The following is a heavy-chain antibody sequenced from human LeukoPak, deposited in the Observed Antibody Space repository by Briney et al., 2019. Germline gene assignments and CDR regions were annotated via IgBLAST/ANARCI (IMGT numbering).Heavy chain of an antibody. Sequence: SETLSLTCAVYGGSFSGYYWSWIRQPPGKGLEWIGYIYYSGSTNYNPSLKSRVTISVDTSKNQFSLKLSSVTAADTAVYYCARGRGGSYSYWGQGTLVTVSS. D-gene: IGHD1-26*01. CDR3: ARGRGGSYSY. J-gene: IGHJ4*02. CDR2: IYYSGST. CDR1: GGSFSGYY. V-gene: IGHV4-59*01.